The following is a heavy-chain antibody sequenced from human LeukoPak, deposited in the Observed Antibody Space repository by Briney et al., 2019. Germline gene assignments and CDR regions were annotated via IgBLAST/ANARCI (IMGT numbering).Heavy chain of an antibody. D-gene: IGHD3-10*01. CDR1: GYTFSSYA. J-gene: IGHJ4*02. Sequence: GGSLRLSCAASGYTFSSYAMSWVRQAPGKELEWVSAISGSGGSTYYADSVKGRFTISRDNAKNTVYLQMNNLRAEDTALYYCGRHAYGGSPPLSWGQGALVTVSS. V-gene: IGHV3-23*01. CDR3: GRHAYGGSPPLS. CDR2: ISGSGGST.